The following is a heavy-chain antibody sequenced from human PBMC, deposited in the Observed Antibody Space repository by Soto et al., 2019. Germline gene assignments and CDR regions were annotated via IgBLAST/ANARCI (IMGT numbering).Heavy chain of an antibody. CDR3: ASSSSSWSTTDYYFDY. Sequence: GESLKISCKGSGYSFTSYWISWVRQMPGKGLEWMGRIDPSDSYTNYSPSFQGHVTISADKSISTAYLQWSSLKASDTAMYYCASSSSSWSTTDYYFDYWGQGTLVTVSS. CDR1: GYSFTSYW. V-gene: IGHV5-10-1*01. D-gene: IGHD6-13*01. J-gene: IGHJ4*02. CDR2: IDPSDSYT.